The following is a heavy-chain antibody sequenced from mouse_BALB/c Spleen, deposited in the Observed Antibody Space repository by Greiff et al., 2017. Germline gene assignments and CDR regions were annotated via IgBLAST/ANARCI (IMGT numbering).Heavy chain of an antibody. CDR1: GFTFSSFG. CDR3: ARYGNYLFAY. Sequence: EVQGVESGGGLVQPGGSRKLSCAASGFTFSSFGMHWVRQAPEKGLEWVAYIISGSSTIYYADTVKGRFTISRDNPKNTLFLQLTSLRSEDTAMYYCARYGNYLFAYWGQGTLVTVSA. V-gene: IGHV5-17*02. J-gene: IGHJ3*01. D-gene: IGHD2-1*01. CDR2: IISGSSTI.